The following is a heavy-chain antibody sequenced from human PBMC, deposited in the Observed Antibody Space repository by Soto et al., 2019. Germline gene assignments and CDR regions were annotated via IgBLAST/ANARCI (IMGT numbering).Heavy chain of an antibody. V-gene: IGHV4-31*03. J-gene: IGHJ5*02. CDR3: AREHTARRGVVAFDP. Sequence: LXLTCTVSGGSISIGGYYWSRIRQHPGKGLEWIGYIYYSGSTYYNPSLKSRVTISVDTSKNQFSLKLSSVTAADTAVYYCAREHTARRGVVAFDPWGQGTLVTVSS. D-gene: IGHD2-15*01. CDR2: IYYSGST. CDR1: GGSISIGGYY.